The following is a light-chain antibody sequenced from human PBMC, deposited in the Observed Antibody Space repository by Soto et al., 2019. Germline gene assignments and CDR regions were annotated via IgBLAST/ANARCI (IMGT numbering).Light chain of an antibody. CDR1: QGIGNY. J-gene: IGKJ1*01. CDR3: QKYKSAPRT. CDR2: AAS. Sequence: DIQMTQSPSSLSASLGDRVTINCRASQGIGNYLAWYQLQPGKVPKLLIYAASTLQSGVPSRFSGSVSGTDFTLNISSLPHEEVAPDFCQKYKSAPRTFGQQTKVEI. V-gene: IGKV1-27*01.